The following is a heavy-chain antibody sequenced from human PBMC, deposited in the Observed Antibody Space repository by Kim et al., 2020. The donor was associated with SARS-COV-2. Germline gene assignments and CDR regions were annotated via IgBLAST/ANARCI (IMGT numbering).Heavy chain of an antibody. CDR1: GGTFSSYA. CDR2: IIPIFGTA. V-gene: IGHV1-69*13. Sequence: SVKVSCKASGGTFSSYAISWVRQAPGQGLEWMGGIIPIFGTANYAQKFQGRVTITADESTSTAYMELSSLRSEDTAVYYCARVGVVVVPAAMAPNYYYYYGMDVWGQGTTVTVSS. CDR3: ARVGVVVVPAAMAPNYYYYYGMDV. D-gene: IGHD2-2*01. J-gene: IGHJ6*02.